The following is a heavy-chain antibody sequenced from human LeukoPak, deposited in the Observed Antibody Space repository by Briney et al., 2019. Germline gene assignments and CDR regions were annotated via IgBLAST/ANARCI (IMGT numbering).Heavy chain of an antibody. CDR3: ARDRYSSSPAFGWD. CDR2: ISYDGGNK. J-gene: IGHJ4*02. V-gene: IGHV3-30*04. CDR1: GFTFSSFA. Sequence: GGSLRLSCAASGFTFSSFAMHWVRQAPGKGLEWVAVISYDGGNKYYADSVKGRFTISRDNSKNTLYLQMNSLRAEDTAVYYCARDRYSSSPAFGWDWGQGTLVTVSS. D-gene: IGHD6-6*01.